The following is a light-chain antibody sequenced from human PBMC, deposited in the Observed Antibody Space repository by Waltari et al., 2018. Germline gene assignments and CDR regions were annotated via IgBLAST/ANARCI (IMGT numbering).Light chain of an antibody. J-gene: IGLJ3*02. V-gene: IGLV1-40*01. CDR2: GST. CDR3: QSYDTSLSVV. CDR1: GSNIGAGYD. Sequence: QSVLTQPPSVSGAPGQRVTFSCTGSGSNIGAGYDVHWYQQLPRAAPKLLIYGSTSRPLGVPARFFGSTSGTSASLAITGLQAEDEADYYCQSYDTSLSVVFGGGTKLTVL.